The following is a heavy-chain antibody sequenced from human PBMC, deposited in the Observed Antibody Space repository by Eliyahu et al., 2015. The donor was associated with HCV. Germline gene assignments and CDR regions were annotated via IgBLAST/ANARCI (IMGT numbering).Heavy chain of an antibody. CDR3: AKGYCSSTSCYRMDV. J-gene: IGHJ6*02. V-gene: IGHV3-30*18. Sequence: QVQLVESGGGVVQPGTSLRLSCXASGFTFXXYGXHWVRQAPGKGLEWVAVISYDGSDKYYADSVKGRFTISRDYSKNTLYLQMNSLRVEDTAVYYCAKGYCSSTSCYRMDVWGQGTTVTVSS. D-gene: IGHD2-2*01. CDR1: GFTFXXYG. CDR2: ISYDGSDK.